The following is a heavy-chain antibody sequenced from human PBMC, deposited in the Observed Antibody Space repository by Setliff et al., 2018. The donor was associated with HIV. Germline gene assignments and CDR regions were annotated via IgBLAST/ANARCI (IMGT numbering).Heavy chain of an antibody. CDR3: VKKYYDFWSGQTDV. J-gene: IGHJ6*04. CDR2: IYHSGST. D-gene: IGHD3-3*01. Sequence: PSETLSLTCTVSGGSVSSDNYYWSWIRQPPGKGLEWIGSIYHSGSTYYNPSLNSRITMSVDMYKDQFSLRLTSVSAADTAVYYCVKKYYDFWSGQTDVWDKGTTVTVSS. V-gene: IGHV4-39*01. CDR1: GGSVSSDNYY.